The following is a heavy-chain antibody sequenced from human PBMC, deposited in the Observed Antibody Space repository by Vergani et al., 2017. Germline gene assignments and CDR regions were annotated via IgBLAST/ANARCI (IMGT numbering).Heavy chain of an antibody. V-gene: IGHV4-34*01. CDR2: INHSGST. CDR1: GGSFSGYY. J-gene: IGHJ4*02. D-gene: IGHD6-6*01. CDR3: ARGLGRGGAARPLGY. Sequence: QVQLQQWGAGLLKPSETLSLTCAVYGGSFSGYYWSWIRQPPGKGLEWIGEINHSGSTNYNPSLKSRVTISVDTSKNQFSLKLSSVTAADTAVYYCARGLGRGGAARPLGYWGQGTLVTVSS.